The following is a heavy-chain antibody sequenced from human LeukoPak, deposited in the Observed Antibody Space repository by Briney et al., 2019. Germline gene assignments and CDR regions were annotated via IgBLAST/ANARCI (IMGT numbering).Heavy chain of an antibody. CDR2: INPNSGGT. Sequence: ASVKVSCKASGYTFTGYYMHWVRQAPGQGLEWMGWINPNSGGTNYAQKFQGRVTMTRDTSISTAYMELSRLRSDDTAVYYCARDGPRWVRGVIKTNWFDPWGQGTLVTVSS. J-gene: IGHJ5*02. CDR3: ARDGPRWVRGVIKTNWFDP. D-gene: IGHD3-10*01. CDR1: GYTFTGYY. V-gene: IGHV1-2*02.